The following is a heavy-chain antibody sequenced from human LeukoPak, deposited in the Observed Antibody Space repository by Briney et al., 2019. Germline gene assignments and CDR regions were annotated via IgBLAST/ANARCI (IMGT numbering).Heavy chain of an antibody. Sequence: PSETLSLTCTVSGGSISSYYWSWIRQPPGKGLEWIAYIYYSGSTNYNPSLKSRVTLSVDTSKSQFSLKLSSVTAADTAVYYCARERCSSTTCYFDYWGQGTLVTVSS. V-gene: IGHV4-59*01. CDR3: ARERCSSTTCYFDY. D-gene: IGHD2-2*01. CDR1: GGSISSYY. J-gene: IGHJ4*02. CDR2: IYYSGST.